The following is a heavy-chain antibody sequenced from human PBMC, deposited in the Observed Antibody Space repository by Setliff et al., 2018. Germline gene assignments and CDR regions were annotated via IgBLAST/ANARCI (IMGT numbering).Heavy chain of an antibody. CDR3: AKSRSSWTIFIDY. J-gene: IGHJ4*02. CDR1: RFTFSSYA. V-gene: IGHV3-23*01. Sequence: GGSLRLSFAASRFTFSSYAMSWVRQAPGKWLEWVSAISGSAGSTLYADSVKGRFTISRDNSKNTLYLQMNSLRVEDTAVYYYAKSRSSWTIFIDYWGQGTLVTVSS. D-gene: IGHD6-13*01. CDR2: ISGSAGST.